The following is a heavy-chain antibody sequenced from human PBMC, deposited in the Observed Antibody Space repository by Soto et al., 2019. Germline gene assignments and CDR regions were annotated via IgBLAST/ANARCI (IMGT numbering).Heavy chain of an antibody. V-gene: IGHV3-73*02. Sequence: EVQLVESGGGLVQPGSSLRLSCAASGFTFSASAIHWVRQAPGKGLEWVGRVRTKNNNYAKTYAASVTGRFTISRDDSRNTAFLQMSSLKTEDTAIYYCTSYDNSGYFYVNCWGQGTLVTVSS. CDR3: TSYDNSGYFYVNC. J-gene: IGHJ4*02. CDR1: GFTFSASA. CDR2: VRTKNNNYAK. D-gene: IGHD3-22*01.